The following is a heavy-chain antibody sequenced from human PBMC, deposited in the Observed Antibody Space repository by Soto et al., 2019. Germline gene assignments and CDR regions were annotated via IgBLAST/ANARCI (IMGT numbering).Heavy chain of an antibody. CDR3: ARDRPGIAAAGHFDY. D-gene: IGHD6-13*01. Sequence: EVQLVESGGGLVQPGGSLRLSCAASGFTFSSYWMSWVRQAPGKGLEWVANIKQDGSEKYYVDSVKGRFTISRDNAKNSLYLQMNSLRAEDTAVYYCARDRPGIAAAGHFDYWGQGTLVTVSS. CDR1: GFTFSSYW. V-gene: IGHV3-7*01. J-gene: IGHJ4*02. CDR2: IKQDGSEK.